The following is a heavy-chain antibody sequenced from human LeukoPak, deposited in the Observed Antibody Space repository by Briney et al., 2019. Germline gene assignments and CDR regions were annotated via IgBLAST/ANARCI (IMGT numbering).Heavy chain of an antibody. J-gene: IGHJ4*02. V-gene: IGHV1-18*01. CDR2: ISAYNGNT. Sequence: ASVKVSCKASGGTFSSYAISWVRQAPGQGLEWMGWISAYNGNTNYAQKLQGRVTMTTDTSTSTAYMELRSLRSDDTAVYYCARSYYYDSSGYYRYWGQGTLVTVSS. CDR3: ARSYYYDSSGYYRY. D-gene: IGHD3-22*01. CDR1: GGTFSSYA.